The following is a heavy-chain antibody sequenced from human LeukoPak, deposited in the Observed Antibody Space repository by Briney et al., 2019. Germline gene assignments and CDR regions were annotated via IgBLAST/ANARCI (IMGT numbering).Heavy chain of an antibody. D-gene: IGHD3-10*01. V-gene: IGHV3-53*01. CDR1: GSTVSSNY. CDR3: ASGSGSYRTPYYYMDV. J-gene: IGHJ6*03. CDR2: IYSGGST. Sequence: GGSLRLSCAASGSTVSSNYMSWVRQAPGKGLEWVSIIYSGGSTYYADSVKGRFTISRDNSKNTLYLQMNNLRAEDTAVYYCASGSGSYRTPYYYMDVWGKGTTVTVSS.